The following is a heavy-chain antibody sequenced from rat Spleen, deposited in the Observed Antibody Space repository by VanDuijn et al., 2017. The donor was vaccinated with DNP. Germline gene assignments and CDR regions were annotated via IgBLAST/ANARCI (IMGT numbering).Heavy chain of an antibody. CDR1: GFTFSNYD. CDR2: ISPSGGST. J-gene: IGHJ4*01. CDR3: ARRGVYYGLFYAMDA. V-gene: IGHV5-25*01. D-gene: IGHD1-6*01. Sequence: EVQLVESGGGLVQPGRSLKLSCAASGFTFSNYDMAWVRQAPTKGLEWVASISPSGGSTYYRDSVKGRFTVSRDNAKSSLYLQMDSLRSEDTATYYCARRGVYYGLFYAMDAWGQGTSVTVSS.